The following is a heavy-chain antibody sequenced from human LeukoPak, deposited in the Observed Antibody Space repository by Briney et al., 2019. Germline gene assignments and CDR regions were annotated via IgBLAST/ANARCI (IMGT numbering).Heavy chain of an antibody. CDR3: AKDGGSYYSYMDV. Sequence: GGSLRLSCAASGFTFDDYAMHWVRQAPGKGLEWVSLISWDGGSTYYADSVKGRFTISRDDRKNSLYLQMNSLRAEDTALYYCAKDGGSYYSYMDVWGKGTTVTVSS. J-gene: IGHJ6*03. CDR1: GFTFDDYA. D-gene: IGHD1-26*01. V-gene: IGHV3-43D*03. CDR2: ISWDGGST.